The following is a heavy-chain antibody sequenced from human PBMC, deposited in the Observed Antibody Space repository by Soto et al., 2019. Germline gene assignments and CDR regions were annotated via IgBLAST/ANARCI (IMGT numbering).Heavy chain of an antibody. CDR3: ARMGDSSGWYLDY. CDR1: GFSLSNARMG. J-gene: IGHJ4*02. Sequence: SGPTLVNPTETLTLTCTVSGFSLSNARMGVSWIRQPPGKALEWLAHIFSNDEKSYSTSLKSRLTISKDTSKSQVVLTMTNMDPVDTATYYCARMGDSSGWYLDYWGRGTLVTVSS. D-gene: IGHD6-19*01. CDR2: IFSNDEK. V-gene: IGHV2-26*01.